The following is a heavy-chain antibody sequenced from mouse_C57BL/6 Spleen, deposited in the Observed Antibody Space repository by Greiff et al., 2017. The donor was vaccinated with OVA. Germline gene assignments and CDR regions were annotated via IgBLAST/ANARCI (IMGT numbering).Heavy chain of an antibody. D-gene: IGHD1-1*01. CDR1: GYSFTSYW. J-gene: IGHJ4*01. CDR2: IDPNSGGT. CDR3: ARSGIHYDGSSPCYYAMDY. Sequence: QVQLKQSGPELVKPGASVTLSCKASGYSFTSYWMHWVKQRPGRGLEWIGRIDPNSGGTKYNEKFKSKATLTVDKPSSTAYMQLSSLKSEDSAVYYCARSGIHYDGSSPCYYAMDYWGQGTSVTVSS. V-gene: IGHV1-72*01.